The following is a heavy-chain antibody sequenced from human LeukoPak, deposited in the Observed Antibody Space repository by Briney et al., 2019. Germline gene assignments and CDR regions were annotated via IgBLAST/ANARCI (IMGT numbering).Heavy chain of an antibody. V-gene: IGHV1-69-2*01. CDR3: ATDIGGNYDFWSGL. D-gene: IGHD3-3*01. Sequence: ASVKISCKVSGYTFTDYYMHWVQQAPGKGLEWMGLVDPEDGETIYAEKFQGRVTITADTSTDTAYMELSSLRSEDTAVYYCATDIGGNYDFWSGLWGQRTLVTVSS. J-gene: IGHJ4*02. CDR2: VDPEDGET. CDR1: GYTFTDYY.